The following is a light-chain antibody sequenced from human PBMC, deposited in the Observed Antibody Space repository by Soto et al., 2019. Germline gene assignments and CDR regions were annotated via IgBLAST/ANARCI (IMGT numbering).Light chain of an antibody. V-gene: IGLV1-44*01. J-gene: IGLJ3*02. CDR3: AAWDDSLNGEV. CDR2: NNN. Sequence: QSVLTQPPSASGTPGQRVTIACSGSSSNIGSTTVKWYQQLPGTAPKLLIYNNNQRPSGVPDRFSGSKSGTSASLAISGLQSEDEADYYCAAWDDSLNGEVFGGGTKVTVL. CDR1: SSNIGSTT.